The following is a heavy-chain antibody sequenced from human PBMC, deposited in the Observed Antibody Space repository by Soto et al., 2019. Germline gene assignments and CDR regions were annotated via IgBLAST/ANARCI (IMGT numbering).Heavy chain of an antibody. CDR3: ARHLDSSSHQYYFDY. V-gene: IGHV4-39*01. CDR2: IYYSGST. D-gene: IGHD6-6*01. Sequence: QLQLQESGPGLVKPSETLSLTCTVSGGSISSSSYYWGWIRQPPGKGLEWIGSIYYSGSTYYNPSLKSRVTIAVDTSKNQFALKLSSVTAADTAVYYCARHLDSSSHQYYFDYWGQGTLVTVSS. J-gene: IGHJ4*02. CDR1: GGSISSSSYY.